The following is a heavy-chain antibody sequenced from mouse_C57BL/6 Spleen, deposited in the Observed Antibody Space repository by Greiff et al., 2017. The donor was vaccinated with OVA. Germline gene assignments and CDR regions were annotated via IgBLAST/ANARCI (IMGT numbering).Heavy chain of an antibody. J-gene: IGHJ3*01. CDR2: ISYSGST. CDR3: ARDDYDGYLFAY. V-gene: IGHV3-1*01. CDR1: GYSITSGYD. D-gene: IGHD2-3*01. Sequence: EVQLQESGPGMVKPSQSLSLTCTVTGYSITSGYDWHWIRHFPGNKLEWMGYISYSGSTNYNPSLKSRISITHDTSKNHFFLKLNSVTTEDTATYYCARDDYDGYLFAYWGQGTLVTVSA.